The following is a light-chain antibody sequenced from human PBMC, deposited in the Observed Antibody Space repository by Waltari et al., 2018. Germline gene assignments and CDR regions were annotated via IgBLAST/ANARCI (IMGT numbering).Light chain of an antibody. V-gene: IGKV3-11*01. CDR1: QSVGDF. CDR2: DAS. J-gene: IGKJ3*01. Sequence: EIVLTQSPVTLSLSPGEGATLSCKTSQSVGDFLAWYQQRPSQAPRLLIYDASLRAAGIPARFSGSGSGTDFTLTISSLESEDSAVYFCQQRNSWPLTFGPGTTV. CDR3: QQRNSWPLT.